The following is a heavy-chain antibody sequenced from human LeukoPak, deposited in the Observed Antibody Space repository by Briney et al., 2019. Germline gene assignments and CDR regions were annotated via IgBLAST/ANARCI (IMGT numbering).Heavy chain of an antibody. V-gene: IGHV4-39*01. CDR1: GDSISTSNSY. CDR2: IYYSGNT. Sequence: PSETLSLTCTVSGDSISTSNSYWGWIRQPPGKGLEWIGSIYYSGNTYYNASLKCRVTLSVETSKNQFSLKLTSVTAADTAVYYCARQTGSGLFTLPGGQGTLVTVSS. CDR3: ARQTGSGLFTLP. J-gene: IGHJ4*02. D-gene: IGHD3-10*01.